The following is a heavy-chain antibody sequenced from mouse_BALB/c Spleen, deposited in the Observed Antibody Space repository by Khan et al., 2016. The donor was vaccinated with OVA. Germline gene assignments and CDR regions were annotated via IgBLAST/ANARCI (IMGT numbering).Heavy chain of an antibody. CDR3: ARSNYYGSSRYAMDY. J-gene: IGHJ4*01. Sequence: DLVKPGASVKLSCKASAYTFTSYWINWIKQRPGQGLEWIGRIAPGSGSTYYNEMFKGKATLTVDTSSSTAYIQLSSLSSEDSAVYFWARSNYYGSSRYAMDYWGQGTSVTVSS. V-gene: IGHV1S41*01. CDR2: IAPGSGST. D-gene: IGHD1-1*01. CDR1: AYTFTSYW.